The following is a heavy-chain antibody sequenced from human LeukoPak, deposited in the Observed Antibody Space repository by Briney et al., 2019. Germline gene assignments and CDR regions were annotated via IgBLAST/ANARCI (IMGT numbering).Heavy chain of an antibody. Sequence: PSETPSLTCAVSGYSISSGYYWGWLRQPAGKGLEWIGRIYTSGSTNYNPSPKSRVTISVDKSKNQFSLKLSSVTAADTAVYYCAREGGATTYYFDYWGQGTLVTVSS. J-gene: IGHJ4*02. D-gene: IGHD1-26*01. CDR3: AREGGATTYYFDY. CDR1: GYSISSGYY. CDR2: IYTSGST. V-gene: IGHV4-61*02.